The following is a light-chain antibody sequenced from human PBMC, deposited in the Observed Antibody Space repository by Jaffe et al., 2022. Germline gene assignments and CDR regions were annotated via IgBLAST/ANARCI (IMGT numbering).Light chain of an antibody. CDR2: EVN. V-gene: IGLV2-23*02. Sequence: QSALTQPASVSGSPGQSITISCTGTSSDVGNYNLVSWHQQHPGKAPKLMIYEVNKRPSGVSNRFSGSKSGNTASLTISGLQPEDEADYYCCSYADSGTYVFGTGTKVTVL. CDR3: CSYADSGTYV. CDR1: SSDVGNYNL. J-gene: IGLJ1*01.